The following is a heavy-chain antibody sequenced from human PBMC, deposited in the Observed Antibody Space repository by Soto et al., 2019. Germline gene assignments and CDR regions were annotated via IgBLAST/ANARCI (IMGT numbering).Heavy chain of an antibody. Sequence: ASVKVSCKVSGYTLTELSMHWVRQAPGEGLEWMGGFDPEDGETIYAQKFQGRVTMTEDTSTDTAYMELSSLRSEDTAVYYCATPVYSGYDRRPSDAYDIWGQGTMVTVSS. CDR2: FDPEDGET. CDR1: GYTLTELS. CDR3: ATPVYSGYDRRPSDAYDI. V-gene: IGHV1-24*01. J-gene: IGHJ3*02. D-gene: IGHD5-12*01.